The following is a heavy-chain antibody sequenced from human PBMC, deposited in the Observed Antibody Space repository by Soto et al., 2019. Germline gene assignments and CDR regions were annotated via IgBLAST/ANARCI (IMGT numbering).Heavy chain of an antibody. CDR2: IGVGGGDR. CDR3: ARVRVGELV. D-gene: IGHD3-10*01. J-gene: IGHJ4*02. V-gene: IGHV3-23*01. Sequence: EVQLLESGGGLVQPGGSLRLSCAASGFTFSSYAMSWVRQAPGKGLEWVSIIGVGGGDRYYPESVKGRFTISRDNSRDTLYLEMNSLRDEYTAVYYCARVRVGELVWGQGTLVTVSS. CDR1: GFTFSSYA.